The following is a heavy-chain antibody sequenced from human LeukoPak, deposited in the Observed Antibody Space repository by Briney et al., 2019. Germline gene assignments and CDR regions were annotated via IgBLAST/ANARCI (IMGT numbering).Heavy chain of an antibody. CDR3: FRILTGSDFDY. J-gene: IGHJ4*02. Sequence: GGSLRLSCVTSGFTFSSYGMHWVRQAPGKGLEWVAFIRFDGTNQYYAESVKGRFTISRDNSNNTLYLQMNSLRVEDTARYCCFRILTGSDFDYWGQGTLVTVSS. V-gene: IGHV3-30*02. D-gene: IGHD3-9*01. CDR1: GFTFSSYG. CDR2: IRFDGTNQ.